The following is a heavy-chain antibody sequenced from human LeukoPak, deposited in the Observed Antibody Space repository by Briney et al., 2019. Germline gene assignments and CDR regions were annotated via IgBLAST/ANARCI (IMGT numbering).Heavy chain of an antibody. CDR2: INHSGST. Sequence: GEINHSGSTNYNPSLKSRVTISLDTSRNRFSLNLSSVTATDTAVYFCARDRSSGWLNWFDPWGQGTLVTVSP. CDR3: ARDRSSGWLNWFDP. D-gene: IGHD6-19*01. J-gene: IGHJ5*02. V-gene: IGHV4-34*01.